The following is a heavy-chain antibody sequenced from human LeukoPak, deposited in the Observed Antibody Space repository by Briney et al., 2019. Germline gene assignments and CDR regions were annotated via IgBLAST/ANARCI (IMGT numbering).Heavy chain of an antibody. V-gene: IGHV3-21*01. Sequence: GGSLRLSCAASGFTFSSYSMNWVRQAPGKGLEWVSSISSSSSYIYYADSVKGRFTISRDNAKNSLYLQMNSLRAEDTAVYYCARELYNYVWGSYRPPFGDWGQGTLVTVSS. J-gene: IGHJ4*02. D-gene: IGHD3-16*02. CDR3: ARELYNYVWGSYRPPFGD. CDR1: GFTFSSYS. CDR2: ISSSSSYI.